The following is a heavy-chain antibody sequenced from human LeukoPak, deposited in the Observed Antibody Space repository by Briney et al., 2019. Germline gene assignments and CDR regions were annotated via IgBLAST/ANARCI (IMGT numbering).Heavy chain of an antibody. V-gene: IGHV1-2*02. CDR2: INPNSGGT. CDR1: GYTFTGYY. CDR3: ARGPSRVRGVINSGSYFDY. D-gene: IGHD3-10*01. Sequence: ASVKVSCKASGYTFTGYYMHWVRQAPGQGLEWMGWINPNSGGTNYAQKFQGRVTMTRDTSISTAYMELSSLRSEDTAVYYCARGPSRVRGVINSGSYFDYWGQGTLVTVSS. J-gene: IGHJ4*02.